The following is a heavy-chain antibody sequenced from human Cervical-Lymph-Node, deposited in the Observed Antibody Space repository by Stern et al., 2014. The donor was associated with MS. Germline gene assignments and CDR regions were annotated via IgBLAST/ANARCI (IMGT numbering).Heavy chain of an antibody. D-gene: IGHD6-19*01. CDR1: GFTFRSYW. J-gene: IGHJ6*02. V-gene: IGHV3-7*01. CDR3: VRVQKYTSGWYGLNTGYGMDV. CDR2: IKQEGSEK. Sequence: VQLVESGGGLVQPGGSLRLSCEVSGFTFRSYWMSWVRQAPGKGLEWVANIKQEGSEKYYGESVKGRFTISRENAKNALYLKMNSLRVEDTAVYYCVRVQKYTSGWYGLNTGYGMDVWGQGTAVTVSS.